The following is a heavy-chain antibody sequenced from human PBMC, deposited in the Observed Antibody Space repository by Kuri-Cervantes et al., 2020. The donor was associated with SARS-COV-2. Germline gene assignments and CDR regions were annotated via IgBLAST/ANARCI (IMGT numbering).Heavy chain of an antibody. CDR2: TSYDGSDK. J-gene: IGHJ6*03. V-gene: IGHV3-30*07. CDR1: GFIFSDYY. Sequence: GGSLRLSCAASGFIFSDYYMSWIRQAPGKGLEWVALTSYDGSDKNYADSVKGRFTISRDNAKNTLYLQMNSLRAEDTAVYYCARVTRREYYYYMDVWGKGTTVTVSS. D-gene: IGHD1-14*01. CDR3: ARVTRREYYYYMDV.